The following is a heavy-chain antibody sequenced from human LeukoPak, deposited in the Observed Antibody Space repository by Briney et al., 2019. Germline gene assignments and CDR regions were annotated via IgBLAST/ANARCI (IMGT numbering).Heavy chain of an antibody. CDR1: GFIISNYW. CDR2: IKQDGNEK. Sequence: GGSLRLSCAGFGFIISNYWMNWVRQAPGKGLGWVANIKQDGNEKYFVDSVKGRFTISRDNAKNTLYLQMNSLRAEDTAVYYCARVGYSAQVDYWGQGTLVTVSS. CDR3: ARVGYSAQVDY. J-gene: IGHJ4*02. V-gene: IGHV3-7*01. D-gene: IGHD4-23*01.